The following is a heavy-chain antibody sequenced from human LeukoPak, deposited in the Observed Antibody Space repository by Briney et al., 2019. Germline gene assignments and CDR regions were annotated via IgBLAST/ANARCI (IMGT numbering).Heavy chain of an antibody. CDR1: GFTFTIFG. V-gene: IGHV3-48*01. J-gene: IGHJ3*02. D-gene: IGHD3-3*01. CDR3: ARTYDIGRGPPGDAFDN. CDR2: IDARSGIT. Sequence: GGSLRLSCAASGFTFTIFGFNWVRQAPGKVPEWVSYIDARSGITYYADSVQGRFTISRDNAQGSVFLQMNSLRADDTAVYYCARTYDIGRGPPGDAFDNWGPGTLVTVSS.